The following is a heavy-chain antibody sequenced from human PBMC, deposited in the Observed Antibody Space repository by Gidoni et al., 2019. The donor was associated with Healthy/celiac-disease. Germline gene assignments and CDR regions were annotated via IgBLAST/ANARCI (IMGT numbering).Heavy chain of an antibody. CDR1: GGSISSYY. D-gene: IGHD4-17*01. Sequence: QVQLQESGPGLVKPSETLSLTCTVSGGSISSYYWSWIRQPPGKGLEWIGYIYYSGSTNYNPSLKSRVTISVDTSKNQFSLKLSSVTAADTAVYYCARVNGDYFYYYYGMDVWGQGTTVTVSS. V-gene: IGHV4-59*12. CDR3: ARVNGDYFYYYYGMDV. CDR2: IYYSGST. J-gene: IGHJ6*02.